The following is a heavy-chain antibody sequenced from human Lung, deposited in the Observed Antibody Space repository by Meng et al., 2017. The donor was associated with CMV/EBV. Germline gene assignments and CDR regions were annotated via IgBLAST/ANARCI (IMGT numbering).Heavy chain of an antibody. Sequence: GESLKISCAASGFTFGTYGMSWVRQAPGKGLEWVAVLYLGDRSTWYGDFVKGRFSIYTDDSKSTVYLQMNSLRAEDTALYYCAKNPVDYADPWGQGTLVTVSS. CDR1: GFTFGTYG. J-gene: IGHJ5*02. D-gene: IGHD4-17*01. V-gene: IGHV3-23*03. CDR3: AKNPVDYADP. CDR2: LYLGDRST.